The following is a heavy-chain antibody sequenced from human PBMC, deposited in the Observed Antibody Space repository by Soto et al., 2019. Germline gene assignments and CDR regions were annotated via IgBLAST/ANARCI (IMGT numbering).Heavy chain of an antibody. Sequence: TSETLSLTCAVYGGSFSGYYWSWIRQPPGKGLEWIGEINHSGSTNYNPSLKSRVTISVDTSKNQFSLKLSSVTAADTAVYYCARVYIFGVVNSDYWGQGTLVTVSS. V-gene: IGHV4-34*01. CDR3: ARVYIFGVVNSDY. J-gene: IGHJ4*02. CDR2: INHSGST. D-gene: IGHD3-3*01. CDR1: GGSFSGYY.